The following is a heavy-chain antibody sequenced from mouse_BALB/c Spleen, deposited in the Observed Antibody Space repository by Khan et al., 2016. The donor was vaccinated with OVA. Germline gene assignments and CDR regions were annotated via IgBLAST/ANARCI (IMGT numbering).Heavy chain of an antibody. D-gene: IGHD2-14*01. V-gene: IGHV1-4*01. Sequence: QIQLVQSGAELARPGASVKMSCKASGYTFTSYTIHWIKKRPGQGLEWIGYINPSNDYTNYNQKFKDKATLTTDKSSTTAYLRLSSLTSDDSAVYNCVRDGAYHRNDDWFAYWGQGTMVTVSA. CDR2: INPSNDYT. CDR1: GYTFTSYT. J-gene: IGHJ3*01. CDR3: VRDGAYHRNDDWFAY.